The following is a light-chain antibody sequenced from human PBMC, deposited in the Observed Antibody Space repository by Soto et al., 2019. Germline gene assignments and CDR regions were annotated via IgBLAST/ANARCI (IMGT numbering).Light chain of an antibody. CDR2: DAS. CDR1: QSVRSS. CDR3: QERSDWPPEVT. J-gene: IGKJ3*01. V-gene: IGKV3-11*01. Sequence: EIVLTQAPDTLSLSPGERATLSCRASQSVRSSLAWYQQKPGQAPRLLIYDASNRATGIPPRFSGSGSGTDFTLTIGILEPEEFAVYYCQERSDWPPEVTFGPGTKVDIK.